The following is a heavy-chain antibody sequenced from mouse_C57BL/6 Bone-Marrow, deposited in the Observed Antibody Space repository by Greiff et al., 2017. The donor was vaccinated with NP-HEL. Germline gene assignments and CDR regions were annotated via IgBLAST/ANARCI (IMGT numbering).Heavy chain of an antibody. J-gene: IGHJ1*03. CDR2: ISYSGST. D-gene: IGHD2-4*01. V-gene: IGHV3-1*01. CDR3: ARDGDYGWYFDV. Sequence: EVQLQESGPGMVKPSQSLSLTCTVTGYSITSGYDWHWIRHFPGNKLEWMGYISYSGSTNYNPSLKSRISITHDTSKNHFFLKLNSVTTEDTATYYCARDGDYGWYFDVWGTGTTVTVSS. CDR1: GYSITSGYD.